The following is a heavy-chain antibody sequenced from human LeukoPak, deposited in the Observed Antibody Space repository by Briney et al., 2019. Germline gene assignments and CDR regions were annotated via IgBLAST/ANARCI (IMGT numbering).Heavy chain of an antibody. V-gene: IGHV4-59*01. Sequence: PSETLSLTCTVSGGSINNNYWSWIRQPPGKGLEWIGYVYSNGNTNYNLSLKSRVIMSIETSKNQFSLKVSSVTAADTAVYYCASGTFDGPLYGTYWYFHVWGRGALVTVSS. CDR3: ASGTFDGPLYGTYWYFHV. CDR2: VYSNGNT. CDR1: GGSINNNY. J-gene: IGHJ2*01. D-gene: IGHD1-14*01.